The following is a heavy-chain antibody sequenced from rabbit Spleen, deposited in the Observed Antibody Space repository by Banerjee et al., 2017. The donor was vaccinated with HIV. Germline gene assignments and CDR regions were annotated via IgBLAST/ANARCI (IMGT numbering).Heavy chain of an antibody. Sequence: EESGGGLVQPEGSLTLTCTASGFSFSSSYWISWVRQAPGKGLEWIAWTYTGSSGSTYYASWAKGRFTISKTSSTTVTLQMTSLTVADTATYFCARRIDNGGYVDLWGQGTLVTVS. V-gene: IGHV1S45*01. CDR1: GFSFSSSYW. CDR3: ARRIDNGGYVDL. D-gene: IGHD1-1*01. CDR2: TYTGSSGST. J-gene: IGHJ6*01.